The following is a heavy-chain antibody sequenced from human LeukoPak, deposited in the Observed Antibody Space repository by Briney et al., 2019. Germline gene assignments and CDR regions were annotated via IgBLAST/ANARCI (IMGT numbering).Heavy chain of an antibody. Sequence: GGSVRLSCAASGFSFSSYEMNWGRQAPGKGLEGVSYISSSGSTIYYADSVKGRFTICRDNAKNSMYLQMTSQRAEDTAVYYCARDGYGSGIKGKYYYYGMDVWGQGATVTVSS. CDR3: ARDGYGSGIKGKYYYYGMDV. V-gene: IGHV3-48*03. CDR2: ISSSGSTI. D-gene: IGHD3-10*01. CDR1: GFSFSSYE. J-gene: IGHJ6*02.